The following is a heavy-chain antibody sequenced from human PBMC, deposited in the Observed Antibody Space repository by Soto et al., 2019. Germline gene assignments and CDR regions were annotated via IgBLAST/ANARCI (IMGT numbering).Heavy chain of an antibody. CDR1: GFSFSNYADYA. J-gene: IGHJ4*02. V-gene: IGHV3-23*01. D-gene: IGHD5-18*01. CDR3: AKAQSAYSYGFYDY. Sequence: DVQLLESGGGLVQPGGSLRLSCAASGFSFSNYADYAMSWVRQAPGKGLEWVSVISGPGDSTYYADSVKGHFTISRDNPNNTLYLQMNSLRAEDTAVYYCAKAQSAYSYGFYDYWGQGTLVTVSS. CDR2: ISGPGDST.